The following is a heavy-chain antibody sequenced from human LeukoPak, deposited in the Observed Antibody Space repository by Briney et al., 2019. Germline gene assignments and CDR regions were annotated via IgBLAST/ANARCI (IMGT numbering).Heavy chain of an antibody. Sequence: SETLSLTCAVYGGSFSGYYWSWIRQPPGKGLEWIGEINHSGSTNYNPSLKSRVTISVDTSKNQFSLKLSSVTAADTAVYYCARSTVVVPAAMEYFQHWGQGTLVTVSS. J-gene: IGHJ1*01. D-gene: IGHD2-2*01. V-gene: IGHV4-34*01. CDR3: ARSTVVVPAAMEYFQH. CDR1: GGSFSGYY. CDR2: INHSGST.